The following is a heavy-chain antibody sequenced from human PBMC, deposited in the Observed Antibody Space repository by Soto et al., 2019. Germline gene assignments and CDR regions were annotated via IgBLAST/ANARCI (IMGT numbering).Heavy chain of an antibody. D-gene: IGHD3-9*01. CDR3: AREGARWNYDILTGSKWGWFDP. V-gene: IGHV3-23*01. CDR1: GFTFSSYS. CDR2: FRAGGDDGTT. Sequence: EVHLLESGGGLVQPGGSLRLSCVASGFTFSSYSMSWVRQAPGKGLEWVSGFRAGGDDGTTYYADSVKGRFTISRDNAKNSLYLQMNSLRAEDTAVYYCAREGARWNYDILTGSKWGWFDPWGQGTLVTVSS. J-gene: IGHJ5*02.